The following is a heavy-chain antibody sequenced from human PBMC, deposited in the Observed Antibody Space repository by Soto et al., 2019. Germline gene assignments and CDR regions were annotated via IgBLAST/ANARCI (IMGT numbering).Heavy chain of an antibody. CDR3: ARDNGFGESDV. J-gene: IGHJ6*02. CDR1: GYSFTSYG. Sequence: QVQLVQSGAEVKKPGASVKVSCKASGYSFTSYGISWVRQAPGQGLEWMGWISAYNGNTNYAQKLLGRGTITTDTSKSTAYMALRSLRSDDTAVYYCARDNGFGESDVWGQGTTVTVSS. CDR2: ISAYNGNT. D-gene: IGHD3-10*01. V-gene: IGHV1-18*01.